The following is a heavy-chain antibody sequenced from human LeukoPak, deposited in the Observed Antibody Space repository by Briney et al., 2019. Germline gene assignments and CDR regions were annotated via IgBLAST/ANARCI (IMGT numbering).Heavy chain of an antibody. J-gene: IGHJ3*02. CDR1: GYTFTGYY. CDR2: INPSGGST. V-gene: IGHV1-46*01. Sequence: ASVKVSCKASGYTFTGYYMHWVRQAPGQGLEWMGIINPSGGSTSYAQKFQGRVTMTRDMSTSTVYMELSSLRSEDTAVYYCARDSLYYYDSSGQENAFDIWGQGTMVTVSS. D-gene: IGHD3-22*01. CDR3: ARDSLYYYDSSGQENAFDI.